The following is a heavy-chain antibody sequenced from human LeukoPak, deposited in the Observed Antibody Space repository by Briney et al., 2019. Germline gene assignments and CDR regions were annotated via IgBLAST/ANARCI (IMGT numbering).Heavy chain of an antibody. CDR2: IYYSGNT. Sequence: PSETLSLTCTVSGGSINRSSYYWGWIRQPPGKGLEWIGSIYYSGNTYYNPSLKSRVTISVDTSKNQFSLKLTSVTAADTAVYFCARPGGSGWFPFDYWGQGTLVTVSS. CDR1: GGSINRSSYY. V-gene: IGHV4-39*01. CDR3: ARPGGSGWFPFDY. D-gene: IGHD6-19*01. J-gene: IGHJ4*02.